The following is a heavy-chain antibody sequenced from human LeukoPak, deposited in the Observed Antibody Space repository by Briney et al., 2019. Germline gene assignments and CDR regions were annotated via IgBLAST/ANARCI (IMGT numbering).Heavy chain of an antibody. CDR1: GGSVSSGSYY. CDR3: ARDQLRYSSGYKPLDY. Sequence: SETLSLTCTVSGGSVSSGSYYWSWIRQPPGKGLEWIGYIYYSGSTNYNPPLKSRVTISVDTSKNQFSLKLSSVTAADTAVYYCARDQLRYSSGYKPLDYWGQGTLVTVSS. CDR2: IYYSGST. J-gene: IGHJ4*02. D-gene: IGHD6-19*01. V-gene: IGHV4-61*01.